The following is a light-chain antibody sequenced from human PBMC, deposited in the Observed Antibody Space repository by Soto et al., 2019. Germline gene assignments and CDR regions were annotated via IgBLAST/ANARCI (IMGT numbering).Light chain of an antibody. J-gene: IGLJ3*02. CDR1: SPNIGAGYD. V-gene: IGLV1-40*01. CDR2: GNS. CDR3: QSYDSSLSGWV. Sequence: QSVLTQPPSVSGAPGQRVTISCTGSSPNIGAGYDVHWYQQLPGTAPKLLIYGNSNRPSGXXXXFSGSKSGTSASLAITGXXXXXXXXYYCQSYDSSLSGWVFGGGTKLTVL.